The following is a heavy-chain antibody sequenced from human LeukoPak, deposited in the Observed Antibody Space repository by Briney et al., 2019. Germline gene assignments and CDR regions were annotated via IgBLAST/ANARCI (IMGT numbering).Heavy chain of an antibody. CDR2: IIPIFGTA. D-gene: IGHD2-2*01. CDR3: ARDRSPAPAAMQSWFDP. V-gene: IGHV1-69*05. J-gene: IGHJ5*02. CDR1: GGTFSSYA. Sequence: SVKVSCMASGGTFSSYAISWVRQAPGQGGEWVGGIIPIFGTAHYAQKLQGRVTITTDESTSTAYKELSTLRSEDTAVYYCARDRSPAPAAMQSWFDPWGQGTLVTVSS.